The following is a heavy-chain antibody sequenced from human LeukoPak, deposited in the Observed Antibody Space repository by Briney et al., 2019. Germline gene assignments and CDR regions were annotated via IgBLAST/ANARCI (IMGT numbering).Heavy chain of an antibody. CDR3: AREGVATIGAGGYYYYGMDV. Sequence: EWMGXIXXXXGGTNYAQKFQCRVTMTRDTSISTAYMELSRLRSDDTAVYYCAREGVATIGAGGYYYYGMDVWGQGTTVTVSS. D-gene: IGHD5-12*01. J-gene: IGHJ6*02. V-gene: IGHV1-2*02. CDR2: IXXXXGGT.